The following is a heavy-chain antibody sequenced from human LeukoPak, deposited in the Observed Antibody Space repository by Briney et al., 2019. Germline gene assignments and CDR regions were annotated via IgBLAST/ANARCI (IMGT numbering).Heavy chain of an antibody. J-gene: IGHJ4*02. CDR3: AREGCSGGSCFEPYYFVY. D-gene: IGHD2-15*01. CDR1: GGTFSSYA. Sequence: SVKVSCKAYGGTFSSYAINWVRQAPGQGLEWMGRIIPLLDIANYAQKFRGRVTITADMSTGTAYMELSSLTSEDTAVYYCAREGCSGGSCFEPYYFVYWGQGTLVTVSS. V-gene: IGHV1-69*04. CDR2: IIPLLDIA.